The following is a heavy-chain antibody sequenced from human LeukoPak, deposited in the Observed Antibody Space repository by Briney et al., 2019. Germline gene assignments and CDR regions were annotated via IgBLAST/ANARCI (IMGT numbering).Heavy chain of an antibody. D-gene: IGHD1-26*01. CDR1: GFTFSSYA. CDR3: ARVFYSGSYYFDY. CDR2: ISSSGSTI. J-gene: IGHJ4*02. Sequence: GGSLRLSCAASGFTFSSYAMSWVRQAPGKGLEWVSYISSSGSTIYYADSVKGRFTISRDNAKNSLYLQMNSLRAEDTAVYYCARVFYSGSYYFDYWGQGTLVTVSS. V-gene: IGHV3-48*04.